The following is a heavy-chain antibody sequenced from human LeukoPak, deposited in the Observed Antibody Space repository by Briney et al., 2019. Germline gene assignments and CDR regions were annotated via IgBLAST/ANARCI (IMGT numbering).Heavy chain of an antibody. V-gene: IGHV3-74*01. CDR3: AMVATVTTAWFDP. D-gene: IGHD4-11*01. CDR2: INSDGSST. Sequence: GGSLRLSCAASGVTFSSYWRHWVRQAPGKGLVWVSRINSDGSSTSYADSVKGRFTISRDNAKNTLYLQMNSLRAEDTAVYYCAMVATVTTAWFDPWGQGTLVTVSS. CDR1: GVTFSSYW. J-gene: IGHJ5*02.